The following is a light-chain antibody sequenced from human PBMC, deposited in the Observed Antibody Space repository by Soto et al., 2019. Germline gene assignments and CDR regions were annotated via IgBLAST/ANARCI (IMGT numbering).Light chain of an antibody. J-gene: IGKJ4*01. CDR3: QQYNNWPPLT. CDR1: QSVGSN. V-gene: IGKV3-15*01. Sequence: EIVMTQSPATLSVSPGERATLSCRASQSVGSNLAWYQQKPGQAPRVLIYGASTWATGIPARFSGSGSGTEFTLTINSLQSEDFAVYYCQQYNNWPPLTFGGGTKVEMK. CDR2: GAS.